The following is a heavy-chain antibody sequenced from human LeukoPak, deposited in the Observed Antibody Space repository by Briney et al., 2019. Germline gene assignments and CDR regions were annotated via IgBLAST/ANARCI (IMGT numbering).Heavy chain of an antibody. Sequence: ASVKVSCKASGYTFTSYYLHWVRQAPGQGLEWMGIINPSGGSTTYAQKFQGRVTVTRDTSTSTVYMELSSLRSEDTAVYYCAREGAKACSGVNFDYWGQGTLVTVSS. V-gene: IGHV1-46*01. J-gene: IGHJ4*02. D-gene: IGHD2-15*01. CDR1: GYTFTSYY. CDR2: INPSGGST. CDR3: AREGAKACSGVNFDY.